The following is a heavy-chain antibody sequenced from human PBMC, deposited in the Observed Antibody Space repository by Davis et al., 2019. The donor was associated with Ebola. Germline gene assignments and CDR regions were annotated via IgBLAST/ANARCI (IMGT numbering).Heavy chain of an antibody. J-gene: IGHJ3*02. CDR3: ARMELRGDSGSAFDI. Sequence: GESLKISCVGSGFTFSAYAMSWVRQAPGKGLQWVSAISGSGGTTYYADSVKGRFTISRDNSKNTLYLQMNSLRPEDTALYYYARMELRGDSGSAFDIWGKGTMVTGSS. CDR2: ISGSGGTT. CDR1: GFTFSAYA. V-gene: IGHV3-23*01. D-gene: IGHD1-7*01.